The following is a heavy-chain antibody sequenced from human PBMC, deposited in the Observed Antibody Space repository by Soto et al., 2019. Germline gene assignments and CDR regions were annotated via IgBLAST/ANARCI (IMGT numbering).Heavy chain of an antibody. V-gene: IGHV4-31*03. CDR1: GGSISSGGYY. Sequence: QVQLQESGPGLVKPSQTLSLTCTVSGGSISSGGYYWSWIRQHPGKGLEWIGYIYYSGSTYYNPSLKSRVTLPVDTSKNQSSLKLSSVTAADTAVYYCARATIAAAADYWGQGTLVTVSS. CDR2: IYYSGST. CDR3: ARATIAAAADY. J-gene: IGHJ4*02. D-gene: IGHD6-13*01.